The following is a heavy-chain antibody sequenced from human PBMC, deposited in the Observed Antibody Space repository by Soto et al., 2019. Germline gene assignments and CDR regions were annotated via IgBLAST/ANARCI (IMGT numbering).Heavy chain of an antibody. V-gene: IGHV4-30-4*01. CDR3: ARVTPPWVVRGVISQFDY. D-gene: IGHD3-10*01. CDR2: IYYSGST. J-gene: IGHJ4*02. Sequence: QVQLQESGPGLVKPSQTLSLTCTVSGGSISSGDYYWSWIRQPPGKGLEWIGYIYYSGSTYYNPSLKGRVTISVDTSKNQFSLKLSSVTAADTAVYYCARVTPPWVVRGVISQFDYWGQGTLVTVSS. CDR1: GGSISSGDYY.